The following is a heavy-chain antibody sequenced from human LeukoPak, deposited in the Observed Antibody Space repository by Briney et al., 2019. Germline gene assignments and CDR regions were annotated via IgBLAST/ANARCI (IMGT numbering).Heavy chain of an antibody. J-gene: IGHJ4*02. Sequence: GASVKVSCKASGGTFRSYAISWVRQAPGQGLEWMGGIIPIFGTANYAQKFQGRVTLTADESTSTVYMELSSLGSEDTAVYYCARDRGVLRYFDWLFEFDYWGQGTLVTVSS. CDR1: GGTFRSYA. D-gene: IGHD3-9*01. CDR3: ARDRGVLRYFDWLFEFDY. V-gene: IGHV1-69*13. CDR2: IIPIFGTA.